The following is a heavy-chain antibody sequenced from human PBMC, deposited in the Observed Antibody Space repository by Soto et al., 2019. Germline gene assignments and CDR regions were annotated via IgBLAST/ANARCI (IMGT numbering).Heavy chain of an antibody. J-gene: IGHJ4*02. CDR2: MNPNSGNT. V-gene: IGHV1-8*01. CDR1: GYTFINYD. D-gene: IGHD3-9*01. CDR3: VRGGGYYDMLTGYDY. Sequence: QVQLVQSGAEVKKPGASVKVSCKASGYTFINYDINWVRQATGQGLEWMGWMNPNSGNTGFAQKFKDRVTLTRNSSTNQAYMALGSLRSEGTAVYFFVRGGGYYDMLTGYDYWGQGSLVTVSS.